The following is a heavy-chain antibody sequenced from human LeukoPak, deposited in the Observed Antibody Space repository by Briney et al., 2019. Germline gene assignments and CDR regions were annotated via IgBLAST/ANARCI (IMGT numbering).Heavy chain of an antibody. Sequence: KPGGSLRLSCAASGFTFSSYSMNWVRQAPGKGLEWVSSISSSSSYIYYADSVKGRFTISRDNAKNSLYLQMNSLRAEDTAVYYCARAYSYVWDAFDIWGQGTVVTVSS. V-gene: IGHV3-21*01. J-gene: IGHJ3*02. CDR3: ARAYSYVWDAFDI. CDR2: ISSSSSYI. D-gene: IGHD5-18*01. CDR1: GFTFSSYS.